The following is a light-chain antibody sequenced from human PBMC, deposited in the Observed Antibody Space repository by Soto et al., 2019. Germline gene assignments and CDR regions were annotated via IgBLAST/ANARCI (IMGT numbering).Light chain of an antibody. Sequence: QPVLTQSPSASASLGASVKLTCTLSSGHNTYAIAWHQHQPQKGPRFLMTVDSDGSHTRGDGIPDRVSGSISGAEHYLTIASLQAEDESDFYCQTWGAGFRVCGGGTKLTVL. CDR3: QTWGAGFRV. CDR2: VDSDGSH. V-gene: IGLV4-69*01. J-gene: IGLJ3*02. CDR1: SGHNTYA.